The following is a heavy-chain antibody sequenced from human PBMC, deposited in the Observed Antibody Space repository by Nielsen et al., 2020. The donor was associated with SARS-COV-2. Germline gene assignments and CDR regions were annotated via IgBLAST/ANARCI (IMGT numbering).Heavy chain of an antibody. CDR1: GFTVSSNY. J-gene: IGHJ4*02. V-gene: IGHV3-7*01. D-gene: IGHD2-21*01. CDR2: IKQDGSEK. Sequence: GESLKISCAASGFTVSSNYMSWVRQAPGKGLEWVANIKQDGSEKYYVDSVKGRFTISRDNAKNSLYLQMNSLRAEDTAVYYCARVWDYWGQGTLVTVSS. CDR3: ARVWDY.